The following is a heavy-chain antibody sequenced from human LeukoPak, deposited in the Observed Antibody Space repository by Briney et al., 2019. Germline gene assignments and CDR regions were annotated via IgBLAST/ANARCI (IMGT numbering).Heavy chain of an antibody. CDR1: GYTFSNYA. J-gene: IGHJ4*02. CDR3: ARARGYYYDSSGYFDY. V-gene: IGHV1-2*04. CDR2: INPNSGGT. Sequence: ASVKVSCKASGYTFSNYAMNWVRQAPGQGLEWMGWINPNSGGTNYAQKFQGWVTMTRDTSISTAYMELSRLRSDDTAVYYCARARGYYYDSSGYFDYWGQGTLVTVSS. D-gene: IGHD3-22*01.